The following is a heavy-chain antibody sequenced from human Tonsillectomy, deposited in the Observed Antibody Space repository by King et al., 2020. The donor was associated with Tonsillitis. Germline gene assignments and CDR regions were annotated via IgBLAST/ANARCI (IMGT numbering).Heavy chain of an antibody. D-gene: IGHD1-26*01. V-gene: IGHV3-9*01. J-gene: IGHJ6*02. Sequence: VQLVESGGGLVQPGRSLRLSCAASGFSFDDYAMHWVRHAPGKGLEWVSGISWNSGSIGYADSVKGRFTISRDNAKNSLYLHMNSLRAEDTAVYSCARTRREPGRGYFYYGMDVWGQGTTVTVSS. CDR2: ISWNSGSI. CDR1: GFSFDDYA. CDR3: ARTRREPGRGYFYYGMDV.